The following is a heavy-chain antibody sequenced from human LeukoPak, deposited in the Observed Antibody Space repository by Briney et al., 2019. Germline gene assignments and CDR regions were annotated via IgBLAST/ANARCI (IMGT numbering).Heavy chain of an antibody. CDR2: ISSSSSTI. D-gene: IGHD3-10*01. V-gene: IGHV3-48*01. Sequence: GGSLRLSCAASGFTFSSYSMNWVRQAPGKGLEWVSYISSSSSTIYYADSVKGRFTISRDNAKNSLYLQMNSLRAEDTAVYYCARDHYYGSGSYNRGQGTLVTVSS. CDR1: GFTFSSYS. CDR3: ARDHYYGSGSYN. J-gene: IGHJ4*02.